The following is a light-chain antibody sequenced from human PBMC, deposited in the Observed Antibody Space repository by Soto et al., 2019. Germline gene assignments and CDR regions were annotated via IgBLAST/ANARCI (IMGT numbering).Light chain of an antibody. CDR1: QSVGSS. CDR3: QQRSHWPRT. CDR2: DAS. J-gene: IGKJ1*01. V-gene: IGKV3-11*01. Sequence: EIVMTQYHDTLSLSPGERATLSCRASQSVGSSLAWYQQKLGQAPRLLIYDASNRATGIPARFSGSGSGTDFSLTISSLEPEDFAVYYCQQRSHWPRTFGQVTKVDIK.